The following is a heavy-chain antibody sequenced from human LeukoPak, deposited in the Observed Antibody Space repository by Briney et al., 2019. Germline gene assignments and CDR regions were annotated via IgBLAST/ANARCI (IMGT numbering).Heavy chain of an antibody. CDR1: GFTFNRFF. V-gene: IGHV3-7*01. CDR2: IKQDESDE. CDR3: ARDAFWSGPLSGRDS. J-gene: IGHJ4*02. D-gene: IGHD3-3*01. Sequence: AGGSLRLSCVASGFTFNRFFMSWVRQAPGKGLEWVANIKQDESDEYYVDSVKGRFTISRDNAKNSVYLQMNSLRAEDTAVYYCARDAFWSGPLSGRDSWGQGTLVTVSS.